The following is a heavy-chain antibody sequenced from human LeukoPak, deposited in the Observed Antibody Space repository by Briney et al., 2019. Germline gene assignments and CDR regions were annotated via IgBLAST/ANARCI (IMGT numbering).Heavy chain of an antibody. J-gene: IGHJ4*02. Sequence: ASVKVSCKASGGTFSSYAISWVRQAPGQGLEWMGGIIPIFGTANYAQKFQGRVTITADKSTSTVYMELSSLRSEDTAVYYCARSPLYCSSTSCYESPLYYFDYWGQGTLVTVSS. D-gene: IGHD2-2*01. V-gene: IGHV1-69*06. CDR3: ARSPLYCSSTSCYESPLYYFDY. CDR1: GGTFSSYA. CDR2: IIPIFGTA.